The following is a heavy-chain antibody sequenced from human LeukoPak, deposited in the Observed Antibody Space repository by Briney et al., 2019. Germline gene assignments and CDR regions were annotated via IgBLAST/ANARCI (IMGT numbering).Heavy chain of an antibody. V-gene: IGHV1-18*01. CDR3: ARDWFGESTFDY. CDR1: GYTFTSYG. J-gene: IGHJ4*02. CDR2: ISAYNGNT. Sequence: ASVKVSCKASGYTFTSYGISWVRQAPGQGLEWMGWISAYNGNTNYAQMLQGRVTMTTDTSTSTAYMELRSLRSDDTAVYYCARDWFGESTFDYWGQGTLVTVSS. D-gene: IGHD3-10*01.